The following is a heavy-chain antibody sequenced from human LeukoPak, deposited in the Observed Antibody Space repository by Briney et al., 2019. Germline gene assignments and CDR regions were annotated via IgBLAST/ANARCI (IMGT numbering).Heavy chain of an antibody. D-gene: IGHD3-22*01. CDR3: ARVTGYMIEDYFDY. V-gene: IGHV4-59*01. Sequence: SETLFLTCTVSGGSISSYYWSWIRQPPGKGLEWIGYIYYSGSTNYNPSLKSRVTISVETSKNQFSLKLSSVTAADTAVYYCARVTGYMIEDYFDYWGQGTLVTVSS. CDR2: IYYSGST. J-gene: IGHJ4*02. CDR1: GGSISSYY.